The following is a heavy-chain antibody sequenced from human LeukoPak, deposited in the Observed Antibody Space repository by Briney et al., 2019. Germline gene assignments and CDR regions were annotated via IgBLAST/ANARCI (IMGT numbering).Heavy chain of an antibody. CDR1: GFTFSSYA. CDR3: ARDPQVGATTMYYFDY. V-gene: IGHV3-30*01. J-gene: IGHJ4*02. Sequence: GGSLRLSCVASGFTFSSYAMHWVRQAPGKGLEWVAVISYDGSNKYYADSVKGRFTISRDNSKNTLYLQLNSLRAEDTAVYYCARDPQVGATTMYYFDYWGQGTLVTVSS. D-gene: IGHD1-26*01. CDR2: ISYDGSNK.